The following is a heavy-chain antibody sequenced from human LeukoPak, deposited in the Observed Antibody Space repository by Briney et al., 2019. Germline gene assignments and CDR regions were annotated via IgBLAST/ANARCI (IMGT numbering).Heavy chain of an antibody. CDR3: ARLRVGEVRGVPFFDS. D-gene: IGHD3-10*01. V-gene: IGHV4-4*02. Sequence: SETLSLTCAVSGGSISSNNWWGWVRPPPGKGLEWIGEIYHSGSPNYNPSLKSRVTISVDKSRNHFSLNLSSVTAADAAVYFCARLRVGEVRGVPFFDSWGQGILVTVSS. CDR2: IYHSGSP. J-gene: IGHJ4*02. CDR1: GGSISSNNW.